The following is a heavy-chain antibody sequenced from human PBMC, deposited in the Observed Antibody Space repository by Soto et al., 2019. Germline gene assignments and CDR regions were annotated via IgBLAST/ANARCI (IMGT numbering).Heavy chain of an antibody. CDR1: GFPFSSFW. CDR2: IHSDGSAT. Sequence: EVPLVESGGGLVQPGGSLRLSCAASGFPFSSFWMHWVRQAPGKGLVWVARIHSDGSATTYADSVKGRFTISRDNTKNTVYLQMNSPRVEDTAVYYCTRGGAGCFDYWGQGALVTVSS. V-gene: IGHV3-74*01. CDR3: TRGGAGCFDY. D-gene: IGHD3-10*01. J-gene: IGHJ4*02.